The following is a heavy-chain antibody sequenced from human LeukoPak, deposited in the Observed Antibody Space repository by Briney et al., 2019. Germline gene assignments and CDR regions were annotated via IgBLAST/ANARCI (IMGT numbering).Heavy chain of an antibody. V-gene: IGHV3-15*01. D-gene: IGHD3-10*01. J-gene: IGHJ4*02. Sequence: GGSLRLSCAASGFTFSNAWMSWVRQAPGKGLEWVGRIKSKTDGGTTDYAAPVKGRFTISRDDSKNAPYLQMNSLKTEDTAVYYCTTPNYYGSGSFDYWGQGTLVTVSS. CDR2: IKSKTDGGTT. CDR1: GFTFSNAW. CDR3: TTPNYYGSGSFDY.